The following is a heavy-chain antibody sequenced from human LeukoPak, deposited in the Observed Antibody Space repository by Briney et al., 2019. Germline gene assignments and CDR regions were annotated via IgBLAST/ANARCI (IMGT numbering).Heavy chain of an antibody. V-gene: IGHV3-23*01. J-gene: IGHJ6*02. CDR2: ITGSGGGT. CDR1: RFTFSNYA. D-gene: IGHD1/OR15-1a*01. CDR3: AKLGSNSPYYYYYYGMDV. Sequence: GGSLRLSCAASRFTFSNYAMSWVRRAPGKGLEWISGITGSGGGTSYADSVKGRFSISRDNSKNTLYLQMNSLRAGDTAVYYCAKLGSNSPYYYYYYGMDVWGQGTTVTVSS.